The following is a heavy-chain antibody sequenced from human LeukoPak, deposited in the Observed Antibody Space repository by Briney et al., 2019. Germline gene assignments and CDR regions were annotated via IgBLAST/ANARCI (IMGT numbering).Heavy chain of an antibody. CDR3: ARGATISETGYFDY. Sequence: SETLSLTCNVSGVSISSSIYYWAWIRQSPGKGLEWIAEINHRGDTNYNPSVKSRVTISVDTSKNQFSLKVNSLTAADTAVYYCARGATISETGYFDYWGQGTLVTVSS. D-gene: IGHD1-1*01. V-gene: IGHV4-39*07. J-gene: IGHJ4*03. CDR2: INHRGDT. CDR1: GVSISSSIYY.